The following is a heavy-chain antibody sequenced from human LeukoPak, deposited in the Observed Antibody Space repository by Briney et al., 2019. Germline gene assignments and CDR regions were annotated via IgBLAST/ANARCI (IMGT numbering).Heavy chain of an antibody. Sequence: ASVKASCKTSGYTLTSYDINRVPQATGQGRERMGWMNFNSGNTGYAQKFQGRVTMTRSTSMSTAYMELSSLTSDDTAVYYCARSGGYWTFDYWGQGTLVTVSS. D-gene: IGHD6-19*01. V-gene: IGHV1-8*01. CDR1: GYTLTSYD. J-gene: IGHJ4*02. CDR2: MNFNSGNT. CDR3: ARSGGYWTFDY.